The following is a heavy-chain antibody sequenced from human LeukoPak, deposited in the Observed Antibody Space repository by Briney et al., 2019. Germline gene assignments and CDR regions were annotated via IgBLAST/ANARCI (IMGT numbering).Heavy chain of an antibody. CDR1: GGSISSSIYY. Sequence: PSETLSLTCTVSGGSISSSIYYWGWIRQPPGMGLEWIGSIHYSGSTYYNPSLKSRVTISVYTSKNQFSLKLSSVTAADTAVYYCARQRETGHPTTLDYWGQGTLVTVSS. V-gene: IGHV4-39*01. CDR2: IHYSGST. D-gene: IGHD1-7*01. CDR3: ARQRETGHPTTLDY. J-gene: IGHJ4*02.